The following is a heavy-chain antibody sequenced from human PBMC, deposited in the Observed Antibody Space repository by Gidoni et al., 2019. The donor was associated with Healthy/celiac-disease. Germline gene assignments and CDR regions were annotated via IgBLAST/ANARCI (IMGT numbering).Heavy chain of an antibody. J-gene: IGHJ3*02. Sequence: QVQLVQSGAEVTKPGASVTVSCQASGYTFTGYYMHCVRQAPGQGLEWMGWINPNSGGTNYAQKFQGRVTMTRDTSISTAYRELSRLRSDDTAVYYCARGLVYDGSGSYSDAFDIWGQGTMVTVSS. V-gene: IGHV1-2*02. CDR1: GYTFTGYY. CDR2: INPNSGGT. CDR3: ARGLVYDGSGSYSDAFDI. D-gene: IGHD3-10*01.